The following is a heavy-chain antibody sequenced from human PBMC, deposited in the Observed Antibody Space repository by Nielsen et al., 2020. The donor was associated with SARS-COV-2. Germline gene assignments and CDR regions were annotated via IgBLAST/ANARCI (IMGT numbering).Heavy chain of an antibody. V-gene: IGHV4-59*01. Sequence: GSLRLSCTVSGGSISSYYWSWIRQPPGKGLEWIGYIYYSGSTNYNPSLKSRVTISVDTSKNQISLKLSSVTAADTAVYYCAGTGSGWYSSIYYYYYMDVWGKGTTVTVSS. CDR3: AGTGSGWYSSIYYYYYMDV. J-gene: IGHJ6*03. CDR1: GGSISSYY. CDR2: IYYSGST. D-gene: IGHD6-19*01.